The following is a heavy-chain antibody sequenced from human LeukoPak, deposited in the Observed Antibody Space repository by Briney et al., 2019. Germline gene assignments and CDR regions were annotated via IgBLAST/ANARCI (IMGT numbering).Heavy chain of an antibody. CDR1: GFTFSSYA. CDR2: ISGSGGST. CDR3: AKGYYDYVWGSYYFDY. D-gene: IGHD3-16*01. J-gene: IGHJ4*02. Sequence: WGTLRLSCAASGFTFSSYAMSWVRQAPGKGLEWVSDISGSGGSTYYADSVKGRFTISRDNSRDTRYLQMNSLRAEDTAVYYCAKGYYDYVWGSYYFDYWGQGTLVTVSS. V-gene: IGHV3-23*01.